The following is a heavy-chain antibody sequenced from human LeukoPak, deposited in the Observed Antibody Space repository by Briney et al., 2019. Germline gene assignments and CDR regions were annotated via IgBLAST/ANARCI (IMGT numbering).Heavy chain of an antibody. D-gene: IGHD5-12*01. CDR3: GRMIIVAGYFDY. Sequence: SGPTLVNPTQTLTLTCTFSGFSLSTSGMRVSWIRQPPGKALEWLARIDWDDDKFYSTSLKTRLTISKDTSKNQVVLTMTNMDPVDTATYYCGRMIIVAGYFDYWGQGTLVTVSS. V-gene: IGHV2-70*04. CDR1: GFSLSTSGMR. J-gene: IGHJ4*02. CDR2: IDWDDDK.